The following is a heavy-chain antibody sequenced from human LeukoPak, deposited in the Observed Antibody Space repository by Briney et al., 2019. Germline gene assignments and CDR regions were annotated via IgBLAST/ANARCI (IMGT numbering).Heavy chain of an antibody. D-gene: IGHD3-3*01. CDR2: ISGSGGST. J-gene: IGHJ4*02. Sequence: GGSLRLSCAASGFTFSSYAMSWVRQAPGKGLEWVSAISGSGGSTYYADSVKGRFTISRDNSKNTLYLQMNSLRAEDTAVYYCARSSPITIFGVVPRSNDYWGQGTLVTVSS. CDR1: GFTFSSYA. CDR3: ARSSPITIFGVVPRSNDY. V-gene: IGHV3-23*01.